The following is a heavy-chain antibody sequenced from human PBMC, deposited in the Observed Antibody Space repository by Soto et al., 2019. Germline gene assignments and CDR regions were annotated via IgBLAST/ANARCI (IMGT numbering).Heavy chain of an antibody. Sequence: SETLSLTCAVYGGSFSGYYWSWIRQPPEKGLEWIGEINHSGSTNYSPSFQGQVTISAEKSISTAYLQWSSLKASDTAMYYCARQVYNYDILAPHAFDIWGQGTMVTVSS. CDR2: INHSGST. CDR1: GGSFSGYY. J-gene: IGHJ3*02. V-gene: IGHV4-34*01. CDR3: ARQVYNYDILAPHAFDI. D-gene: IGHD3-9*01.